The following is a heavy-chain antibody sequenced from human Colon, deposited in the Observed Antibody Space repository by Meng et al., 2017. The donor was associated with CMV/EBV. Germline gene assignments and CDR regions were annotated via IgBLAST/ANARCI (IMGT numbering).Heavy chain of an antibody. V-gene: IGHV3-72*01. CDR3: AAYLWDYPY. J-gene: IGHJ4*02. CDR1: GFTMGDHW. CDR2: YKKRGDNYIT. D-gene: IGHD1-26*01. Sequence: GGSLRLSCAVSGFTMGDHWMDWVRQAPGKGLEWVGRYKKRGDNYITEYGVSVKGRVSISRDDSKNSLRLQMNSLKTGDTAVYYCAAYLWDYPYWGQGTPVTVSS.